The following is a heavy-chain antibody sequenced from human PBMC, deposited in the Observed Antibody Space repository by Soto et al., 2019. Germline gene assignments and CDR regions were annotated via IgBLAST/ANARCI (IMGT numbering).Heavy chain of an antibody. D-gene: IGHD5-18*01. CDR2: IYHSGST. Sequence: SETLSLTCTVSGGSISSYYWSWIRQPPGKGLEWIGYIYHSGSTNYNPSLRSRVTISVDTSKNQFSLKLSSVTAADTAVYYCARVGYSYGYRFDYWGQGTLVTAPQ. J-gene: IGHJ4*02. CDR3: ARVGYSYGYRFDY. CDR1: GGSISSYY. V-gene: IGHV4-59*01.